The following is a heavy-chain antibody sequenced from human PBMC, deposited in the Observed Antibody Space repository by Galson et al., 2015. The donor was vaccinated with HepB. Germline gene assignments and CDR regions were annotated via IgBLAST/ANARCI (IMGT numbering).Heavy chain of an antibody. CDR3: ARNADQRGYGGCDYNVFDI. V-gene: IGHV4-39*01. CDR2: VYYSGST. D-gene: IGHD5-12*01. CDR1: GGSISGSSYY. J-gene: IGHJ3*02. Sequence: LSLTCTVSGGSISGSSYYWGWIRQSPVKGLEWIGSVYYSGSTYYNPSLKSRLSISVDTSRKQFSLKLNAVTAADTAVYYCARNADQRGYGGCDYNVFDIWGQGTMVTVSS.